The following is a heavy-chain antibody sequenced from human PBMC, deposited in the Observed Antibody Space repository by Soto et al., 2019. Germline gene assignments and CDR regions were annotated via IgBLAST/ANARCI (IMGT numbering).Heavy chain of an antibody. CDR3: ARGGTYNGYDYAAADN. CDR2: ISAYNGNT. J-gene: IGHJ4*02. CDR1: GYSFSSYG. D-gene: IGHD5-12*01. Sequence: QVQLVQSGAEVTKPGASVKVSCVASGYSFSSYGISWVRQAPGQGLEWVGWISAYNGNTNYAQRVQGRVTMTTDISTTTAYMELRSLRSDDTAVYYCARGGTYNGYDYAAADNWGQGTLVTVSS. V-gene: IGHV1-18*01.